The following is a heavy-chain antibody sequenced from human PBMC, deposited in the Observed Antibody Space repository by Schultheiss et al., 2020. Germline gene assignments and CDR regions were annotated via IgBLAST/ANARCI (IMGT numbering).Heavy chain of an antibody. CDR1: GGSISSGGYY. V-gene: IGHV4-31*03. CDR2: IYYSGNT. J-gene: IGHJ5*02. CDR3: ARLWELTGRWFDP. Sequence: SQTLSLTCTVSGGSISSGGYYWSWIRQHPGKGLEWIGYIYYSGNTYYNPSLKSRVTISVDTSKKQFSLKVTSVTAADTAVYYCARLWELTGRWFDPWGQGTLVTVSS. D-gene: IGHD1-26*01.